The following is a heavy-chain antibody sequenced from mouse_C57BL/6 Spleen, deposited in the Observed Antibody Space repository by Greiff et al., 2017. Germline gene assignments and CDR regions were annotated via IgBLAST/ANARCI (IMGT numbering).Heavy chain of an antibody. CDR3: ARQLRLRGYAMDY. J-gene: IGHJ4*01. V-gene: IGHV1-50*01. Sequence: QVQLQQPGAELVKPGASVKLSCKASGYTFTSYWMQWVKQRPGQGLEWIGEIDPSDSYTNYNQKFKGQATLTVDTSSSTAYMQLSSLTSEDSAVYYCARQLRLRGYAMDYWGQGTSVTVSS. CDR1: GYTFTSYW. D-gene: IGHD3-2*02. CDR2: IDPSDSYT.